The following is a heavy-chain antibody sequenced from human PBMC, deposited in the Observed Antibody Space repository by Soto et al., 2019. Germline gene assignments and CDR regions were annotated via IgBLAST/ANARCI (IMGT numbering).Heavy chain of an antibody. D-gene: IGHD6-19*01. CDR2: ISSNGVGT. CDR3: ARREQSDYYYMDV. J-gene: IGHJ6*03. Sequence: EVQLVESGGGLVQPGGSLRLSCAASGFTFSNYAMDWVRQAPGKVLEYVSGISSNGVGTYYANSVKDRFTISRDNYKNTLYPQMGSLRAEAMAVYYCARREQSDYYYMDVWGKGTSVTVSS. V-gene: IGHV3-64*01. CDR1: GFTFSNYA.